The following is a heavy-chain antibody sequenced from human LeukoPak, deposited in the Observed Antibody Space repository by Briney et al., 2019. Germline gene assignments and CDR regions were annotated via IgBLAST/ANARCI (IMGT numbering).Heavy chain of an antibody. CDR2: IKPDGSET. V-gene: IGHV3-7*01. CDR3: ACSRLTFSSSWLW. Sequence: GGSLRLSCAASRFTFSSYAMSWVRHAPGKGLEWVANIKPDGSETYYEDSVKGRFTISRDNGKNSLHLQMNSLRADDTAVYYCACSRLTFSSSWLWWGQGALVTVSS. CDR1: RFTFSSYA. D-gene: IGHD6-13*01. J-gene: IGHJ4*02.